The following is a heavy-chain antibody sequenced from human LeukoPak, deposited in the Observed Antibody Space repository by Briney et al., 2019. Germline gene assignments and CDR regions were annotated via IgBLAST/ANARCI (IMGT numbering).Heavy chain of an antibody. V-gene: IGHV3-9*01. J-gene: IGHJ6*02. CDR1: GFTFGDYA. CDR2: ISWNSKSV. D-gene: IGHD2-21*02. CDR3: AKRLTRDYSYGMDV. Sequence: GGSLRLSCAASGFTFGDYAMHWVRQVPGKGPEWVAGISWNSKSVGYVDSVKGRFTISRDNAKSSLYLQMDSLRAEDTALYYCAKRLTRDYSYGMDVWGQGTTVTVSS.